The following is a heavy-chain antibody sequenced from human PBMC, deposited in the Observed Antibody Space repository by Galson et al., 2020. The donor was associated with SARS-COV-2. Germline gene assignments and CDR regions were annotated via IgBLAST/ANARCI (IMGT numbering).Heavy chain of an antibody. CDR2: IKRDGCII. Sequence: GGSLRLSCAASGFAFSNYWMHWVRQAPGKGLVWVSRIKRDGCIISYADSVRGRFTISRGNAKNAMYLQRNSMRSEDTALYYCAGALAIGGQGSRVTVSS. CDR3: AGALAI. J-gene: IGHJ4*02. CDR1: GFAFSNYW. V-gene: IGHV3-74*01.